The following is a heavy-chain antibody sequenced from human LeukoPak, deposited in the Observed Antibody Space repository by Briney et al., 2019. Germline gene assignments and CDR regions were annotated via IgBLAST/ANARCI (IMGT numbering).Heavy chain of an antibody. J-gene: IGHJ3*02. CDR2: INHSGST. CDR1: GGSFSGYY. D-gene: IGHD1-26*01. CDR3: ARDGQASGSYYDAFDI. Sequence: PSETLSLTCAVYGGSFSGYYWSWIRQPPGKGLEWIGEINHSGSTNYNPSLKSRVTISVDTSKNQFSLKLSSVTAADTAVYYCARDGQASGSYYDAFDIWGQGTMVTVSS. V-gene: IGHV4-34*01.